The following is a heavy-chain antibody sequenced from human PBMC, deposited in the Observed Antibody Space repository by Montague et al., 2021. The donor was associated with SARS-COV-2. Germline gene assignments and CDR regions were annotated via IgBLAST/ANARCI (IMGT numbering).Heavy chain of an antibody. D-gene: IGHD2-15*01. CDR3: ARHYSATLPAVY. V-gene: IGHV4-59*08. CDR2: ISDSGST. Sequence: SETLSLTCTVSGGSLSSFYWNWFQQPPGKELVLIGYISDSGSTNYNPSLTSRVTMSVDTSKNQFSLKVNSVTAADTAVYYCARHYSATLPAVYWGQGTLVTVSS. CDR1: GGSLSSFY. J-gene: IGHJ4*02.